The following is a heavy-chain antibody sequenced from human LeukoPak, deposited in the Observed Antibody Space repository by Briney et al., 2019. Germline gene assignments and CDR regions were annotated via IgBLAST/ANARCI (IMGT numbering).Heavy chain of an antibody. CDR3: ARATTYPAGDAFDI. CDR2: ISSSSSYI. J-gene: IGHJ3*02. Sequence: KTGGSLRLSCAASGFTFSSYSMNWVRQAPGKELEWVSSISSSSSYIYYADSVKGRFTISRDNAKNSLYLQMNSLRAEDTAVYYCARATTYPAGDAFDIWGRGTMVTVSS. V-gene: IGHV3-21*01. D-gene: IGHD1-7*01. CDR1: GFTFSSYS.